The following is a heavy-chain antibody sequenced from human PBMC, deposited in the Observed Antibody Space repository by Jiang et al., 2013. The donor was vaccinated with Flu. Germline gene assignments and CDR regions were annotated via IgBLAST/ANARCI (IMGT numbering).Heavy chain of an antibody. J-gene: IGHJ4*02. V-gene: IGHV1-8*01. D-gene: IGHD3-10*01. CDR3: ARGGTPNYYGSGSFVDY. CDR2: MNPNSGNT. Sequence: EVKKPGASVKVSCKASGYTFTSYDINWVRQATGQGLEWMGWMNPNSGNTGYAQKFQGRVTMTRNTSISTAYMELSSLRSEDTAVYYCARGGTPNYYGSGSFVDYWGQGTLVTVSS. CDR1: GYTFTSYD.